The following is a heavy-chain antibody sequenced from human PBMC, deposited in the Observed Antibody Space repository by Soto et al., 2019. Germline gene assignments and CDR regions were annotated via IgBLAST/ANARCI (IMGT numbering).Heavy chain of an antibody. J-gene: IGHJ6*02. CDR3: ARRLYYDSSGFEGGVMAV. Sequence: SEILSLTCTVSGGSISSSSYYWGWIRQPPGKGLEWIGSIYYSGSTYYNPSLKSRVTISVDTSKNQFSLKLSSVTAGDAAVYDCARRLYYDSSGFEGGVMAVWDQGTTVPVSS. CDR2: IYYSGST. V-gene: IGHV4-39*01. D-gene: IGHD3-22*01. CDR1: GGSISSSSYY.